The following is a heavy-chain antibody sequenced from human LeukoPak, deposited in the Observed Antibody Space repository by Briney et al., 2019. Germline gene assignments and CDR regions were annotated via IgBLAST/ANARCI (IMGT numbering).Heavy chain of an antibody. Sequence: ASVKVSCKASGYTFTSYDINWVRQATGQGLEWMGWMNPNSGNTGYAQKFQGRVTITGNTSISTAYMELSSLRSEDTAVYYCARGDYDFWSGYYTSTLNWFDPWGQGTLVTVSS. CDR1: GYTFTSYD. D-gene: IGHD3-3*01. J-gene: IGHJ5*02. V-gene: IGHV1-8*03. CDR3: ARGDYDFWSGYYTSTLNWFDP. CDR2: MNPNSGNT.